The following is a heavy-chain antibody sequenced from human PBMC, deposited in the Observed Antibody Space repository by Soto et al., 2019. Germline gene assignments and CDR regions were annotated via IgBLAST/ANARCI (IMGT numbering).Heavy chain of an antibody. D-gene: IGHD3-22*01. CDR1: GFTLSRYR. CDR3: ARDDDSSGHYFNRFDY. V-gene: IGHV3-7*04. CDR2: IKQDGGEK. J-gene: IGHJ4*02. Sequence: GGSLRLSCVASGFTLSRYRMNWVRQVPGKGLEWVANIKQDGGEKYYVDSVKGRFTISRDNAKNSLYLQMNSLRAEDTAVYFCARDDDSSGHYFNRFDYWGQGTLVTVSS.